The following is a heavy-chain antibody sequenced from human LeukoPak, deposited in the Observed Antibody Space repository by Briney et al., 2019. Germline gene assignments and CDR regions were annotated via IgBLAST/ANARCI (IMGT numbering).Heavy chain of an antibody. Sequence: SETLSLTCTVSGGSISSSSYYWGWIRQPPGKGLEWIGSIYYSGSTYYNPSLKSRVTISVDTSKNQFSLKLSSVTAADTAVYYCARCSSGWTVWFDPWGQGTLVTVSS. J-gene: IGHJ5*02. CDR2: IYYSGST. CDR1: GGSISSSSYY. V-gene: IGHV4-39*01. CDR3: ARCSSGWTVWFDP. D-gene: IGHD6-19*01.